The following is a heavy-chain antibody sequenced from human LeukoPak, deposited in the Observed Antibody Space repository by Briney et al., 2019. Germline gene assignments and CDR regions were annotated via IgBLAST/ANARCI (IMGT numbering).Heavy chain of an antibody. Sequence: PSETLSLTCTVSGGSVSSGSYYWSWIRQPPGKGLEWIGYIYYSGSTNYNPSLKSRVPISVDTSKNQFSLKLSSVTAADTAVYYCASSAAMADGFDYWGQGTLVTVSS. CDR2: IYYSGST. CDR1: GGSVSSGSYY. J-gene: IGHJ4*02. CDR3: ASSAAMADGFDY. V-gene: IGHV4-61*01. D-gene: IGHD5-18*01.